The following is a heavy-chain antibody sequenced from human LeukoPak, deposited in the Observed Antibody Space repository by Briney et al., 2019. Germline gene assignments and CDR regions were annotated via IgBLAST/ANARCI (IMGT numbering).Heavy chain of an antibody. V-gene: IGHV1-18*01. CDR2: ISAYNGNT. CDR1: GYTFTSYG. D-gene: IGHD6-13*01. CDR3: ARDIPGSSWYIYYYYGMDV. Sequence: ASVEVSCKASGYTFTSYGISWVRQAPGQGLEWMGWISAYNGNTNYAQKLQGRVTMTTDTSTSTAYMELRSLRSDDTAVYYCARDIPGSSWYIYYYYGMDVWGQGTTVTVSS. J-gene: IGHJ6*02.